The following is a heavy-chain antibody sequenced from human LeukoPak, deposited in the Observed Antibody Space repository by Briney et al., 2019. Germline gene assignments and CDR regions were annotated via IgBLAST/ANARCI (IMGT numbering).Heavy chain of an antibody. CDR1: GFTFSSYW. V-gene: IGHV3-74*01. Sequence: GGSLRLSCAASGFTFSSYWMHWVRQAPGKGLVWVSRINSDGSSTSYADSVKGRFTISRDNAKNTLYLQMNSLRAEDTAVYYCARGPIAYCGGDCYPDYWGQGTLVTVSS. J-gene: IGHJ4*02. CDR2: INSDGSST. D-gene: IGHD2-21*02. CDR3: ARGPIAYCGGDCYPDY.